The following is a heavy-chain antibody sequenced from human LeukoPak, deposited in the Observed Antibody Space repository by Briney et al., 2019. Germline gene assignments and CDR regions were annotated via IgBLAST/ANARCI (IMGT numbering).Heavy chain of an antibody. V-gene: IGHV3-7*01. CDR2: IKQDGSEK. J-gene: IGHJ4*02. Sequence: VGSLRLSCAASAFTFSSYWMSWVRQAPGKGLEWVANIKQDGSEKYYVDSVKGRFTISRDNAKNSLYLQMNSLRAEDTAVYYCARAPIRWLQFYYWDQGTLVTVSS. CDR3: ARAPIRWLQFYY. D-gene: IGHD5-24*01. CDR1: AFTFSSYW.